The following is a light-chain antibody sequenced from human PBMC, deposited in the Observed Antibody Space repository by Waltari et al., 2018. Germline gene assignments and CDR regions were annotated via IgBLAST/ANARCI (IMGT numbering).Light chain of an antibody. CDR1: TSNVGIYNL. CDR2: EVT. J-gene: IGLJ3*02. CDR3: CSYASRNSLWV. V-gene: IGLV2-23*02. Sequence: QSALPQPASVSGSPGQSITISCTETTSNVGIYNLVSWYQQQPGKAPKLIIFEVTERPSGVSNRFSGSKSGNTASLTISGLQAEDEGDYYCCSYASRNSLWVFGGGTKVTV.